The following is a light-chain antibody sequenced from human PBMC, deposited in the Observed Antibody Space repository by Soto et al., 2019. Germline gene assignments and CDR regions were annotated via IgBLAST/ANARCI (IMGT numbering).Light chain of an antibody. CDR2: DTS. V-gene: IGKV3D-20*01. CDR1: QSVTSNY. Sequence: ENVLTQSPATLSLSPGERATLSCGASQSVTSNYLAWYQQRPGLAPRLLIYDTSYRDTGIPARFSGSGSGTDFTLTISRLEPEDFAIYYCQQYGGSPPTFGQGTKLEIK. J-gene: IGKJ2*01. CDR3: QQYGGSPPT.